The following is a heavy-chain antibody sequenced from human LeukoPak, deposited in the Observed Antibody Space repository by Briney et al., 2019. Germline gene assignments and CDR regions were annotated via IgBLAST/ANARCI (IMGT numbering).Heavy chain of an antibody. V-gene: IGHV1-46*01. Sequence: ASVKVSCKASGYTFTCYYMHWVRQAPGQGLEWMGIINPSGGSTSYAQKFQGRVTMTRDTSTSTVYMELSSLRSEDTAVYYCARDVVSGDSSGFTFDYWGQGTLVTVSS. CDR3: ARDVVSGDSSGFTFDY. CDR2: INPSGGST. D-gene: IGHD3-22*01. J-gene: IGHJ4*02. CDR1: GYTFTCYY.